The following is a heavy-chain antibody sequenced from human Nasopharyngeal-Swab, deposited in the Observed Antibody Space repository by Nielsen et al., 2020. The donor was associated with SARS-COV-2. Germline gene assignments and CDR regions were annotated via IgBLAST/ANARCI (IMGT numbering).Heavy chain of an antibody. D-gene: IGHD6-13*01. J-gene: IGHJ4*02. V-gene: IGHV4-30-2*01. CDR3: ARGWAFDY. CDR2: IYHSGST. CDR1: GGSISSSSYY. Sequence: SETLSLTCTVSGGSISSSSYYWSWIRQPPGKGLEWIGYIYHSGSTYYNPSLKSRVTISVDRSKNQFSLKLSSVTAAGTAVYYCARGWAFDYWGQGTLVTVSS.